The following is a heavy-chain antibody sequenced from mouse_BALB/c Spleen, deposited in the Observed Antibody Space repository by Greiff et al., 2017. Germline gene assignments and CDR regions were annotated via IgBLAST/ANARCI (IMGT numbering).Heavy chain of an antibody. CDR2: ISTYYGDA. CDR3: ARDYGSSYGWYFDV. D-gene: IGHD1-1*01. Sequence: QVQLKQSGAELVRPGVSVKISCKGSGYTFTDYAMHWVKQSHAKSLEWIGVISTYYGDASYNQKFKGKATMTVDKSSSTAYMELARLTSEDSAIYYCARDYGSSYGWYFDVWGAGTTVTVSS. CDR1: GYTFTDYA. V-gene: IGHV1S137*01. J-gene: IGHJ1*01.